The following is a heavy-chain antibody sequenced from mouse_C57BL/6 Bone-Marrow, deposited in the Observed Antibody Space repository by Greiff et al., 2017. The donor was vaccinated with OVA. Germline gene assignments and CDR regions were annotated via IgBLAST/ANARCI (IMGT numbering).Heavy chain of an antibody. Sequence: EVKLMESGGGLVKPGGSLKLSCAASGFTFSDYGMHWVRQAPEKGLEWVAYISSGSSTIYYADTVKGRFTISRDNAKNTLFLQMTSLRSEDTAMYYCARPVGYGYDEWFAYWGQGTLVTVSA. CDR2: ISSGSSTI. J-gene: IGHJ3*01. CDR3: ARPVGYGYDEWFAY. CDR1: GFTFSDYG. D-gene: IGHD2-2*01. V-gene: IGHV5-17*01.